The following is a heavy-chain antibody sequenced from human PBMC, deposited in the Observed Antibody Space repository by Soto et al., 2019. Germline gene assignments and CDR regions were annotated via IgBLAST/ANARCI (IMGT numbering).Heavy chain of an antibody. V-gene: IGHV1-69*13. CDR3: ARATHDLHAQCNWFDP. D-gene: IGHD2-2*01. J-gene: IGHJ5*02. CDR2: IIPIFGTA. CDR1: GGTFSSYA. Sequence: SVKVSCKASGGTFSSYAISWVRQAPGQGLEWMGGIIPIFGTANYAQKFQGRVTITADESTSTAYMELSSLRSEDTAVYYCARATHDLHAQCNWFDPWGEGTMVTFCS.